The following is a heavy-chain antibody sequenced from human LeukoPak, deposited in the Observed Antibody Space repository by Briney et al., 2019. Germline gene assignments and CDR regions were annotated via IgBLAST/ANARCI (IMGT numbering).Heavy chain of an antibody. V-gene: IGHV3-30*03. CDR1: GFTFSSYG. CDR2: ISYDGSNK. J-gene: IGHJ4*02. CDR3: AREFSSGWYYFDY. Sequence: GGSLRLSCAASGFTFSSYGMHWVRQAPGKGLEWVAVISYDGSNKYYADSVKGRFTISRDNSKNTLYLQMNSLRAEDTAVYYCAREFSSGWYYFDYWGQGTLVTVSS. D-gene: IGHD6-19*01.